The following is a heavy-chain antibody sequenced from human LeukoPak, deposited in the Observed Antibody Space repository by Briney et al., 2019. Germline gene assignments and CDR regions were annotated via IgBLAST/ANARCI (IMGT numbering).Heavy chain of an antibody. CDR1: GFTFSNYA. V-gene: IGHV3-30*04. D-gene: IGHD3-10*02. CDR3: AELGITMIGGV. J-gene: IGHJ6*04. CDR2: ISYDDTNK. Sequence: PGRSLRLSCAASGFTFSNYALHWVRQAPGKGLEWVAVISYDDTNKYYADSVKGRFTISRDNAKNSLYLQMNSLRAEDTAVYYCAELGITMIGGVWGKGTTVTISS.